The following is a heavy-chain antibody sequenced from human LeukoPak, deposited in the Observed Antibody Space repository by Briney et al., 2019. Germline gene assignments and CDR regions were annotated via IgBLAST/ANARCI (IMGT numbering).Heavy chain of an antibody. J-gene: IGHJ4*02. CDR3: VRDRATGDHFDY. D-gene: IGHD7-27*01. V-gene: IGHV3-74*01. CDR1: GFTFSNYR. CDR2: INSDGSST. Sequence: PGGSLRLSCAASGFTFSNYRMHWVRQAPGKGLVWVSRINSDGSSTGYADSVRGRFTISRDNAKNTLYLQMNSLRAGDTAVYYCVRDRATGDHFDYWGQGSLVTVSS.